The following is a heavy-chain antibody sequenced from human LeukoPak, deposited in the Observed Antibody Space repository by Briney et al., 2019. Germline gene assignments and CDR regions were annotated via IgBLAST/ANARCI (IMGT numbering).Heavy chain of an antibody. V-gene: IGHV3-23*01. D-gene: IGHD2-2*01. CDR3: AKAAPDARYCSGTSCYSSSDY. Sequence: GGSLRLSCAASGFTFSSYAMSWVRQAPGKGLEWVSGISGSGGKTYYADSVRGRVTISRDNSKNTLYLQMNSLRADDTVVYSCAKAAPDARYCSGTSCYSSSDYWGQGTLVTVSS. CDR2: ISGSGGKT. CDR1: GFTFSSYA. J-gene: IGHJ4*02.